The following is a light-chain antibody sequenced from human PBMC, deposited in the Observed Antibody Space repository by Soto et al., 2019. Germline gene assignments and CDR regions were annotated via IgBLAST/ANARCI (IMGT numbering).Light chain of an antibody. Sequence: EIVMTQSPVTLSVSPGERATLSCRASHSVIYNLAWYQQKPGQAPRLLIYAASARATGIPTRFSGSGSGTEFTLTISSLQSEDFAVYYCQQYNKWPRTFGQGTKVDI. V-gene: IGKV3-15*01. CDR1: HSVIYN. CDR2: AAS. CDR3: QQYNKWPRT. J-gene: IGKJ1*01.